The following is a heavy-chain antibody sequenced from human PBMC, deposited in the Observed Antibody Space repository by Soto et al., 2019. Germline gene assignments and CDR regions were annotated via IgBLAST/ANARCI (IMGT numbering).Heavy chain of an antibody. V-gene: IGHV3-23*01. CDR2: ISGSGGST. CDR3: AKDLYYDFPPGATTCMDV. Sequence: GGSLRLSCAASGFTFSSYAMSWVRQAPGKGLEWVSAISGSGGSTYYADSVKGRFTISRDNSKNTLYLQMNSLRAEDTAVYYCAKDLYYDFPPGATTCMDVWGKGTTVTVSS. D-gene: IGHD3-3*01. CDR1: GFTFSSYA. J-gene: IGHJ6*03.